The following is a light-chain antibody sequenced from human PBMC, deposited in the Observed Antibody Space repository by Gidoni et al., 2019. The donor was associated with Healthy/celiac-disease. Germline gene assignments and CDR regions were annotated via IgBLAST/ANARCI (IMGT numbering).Light chain of an antibody. J-gene: IGKJ3*01. CDR3: QQSYSTPLT. CDR2: AAS. Sequence: IQMTQPPSSLSASVGDRVTITCRASQSISSYLNWYQQKPGKAPKLLIYAASSLQSGVPSRCSGSGSGTDFTLTISSLQPEDFATYYCQQSYSTPLTFXPXTKVDIK. V-gene: IGKV1-39*01. CDR1: QSISSY.